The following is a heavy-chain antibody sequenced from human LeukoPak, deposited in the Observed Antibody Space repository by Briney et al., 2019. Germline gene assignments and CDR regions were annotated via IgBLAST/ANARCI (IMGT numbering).Heavy chain of an antibody. Sequence: SVKVSCKASGFTFINSAMQWVRQARGQRLEWIGWIVVGSGNTNYAQKFQERVTITRGMSTSTAYMELSSLRSEDTAVYYCAAEERGVAAAPYWGQGTLVTVSS. V-gene: IGHV1-58*02. CDR1: GFTFINSA. D-gene: IGHD6-13*01. CDR3: AAEERGVAAAPY. J-gene: IGHJ4*02. CDR2: IVVGSGNT.